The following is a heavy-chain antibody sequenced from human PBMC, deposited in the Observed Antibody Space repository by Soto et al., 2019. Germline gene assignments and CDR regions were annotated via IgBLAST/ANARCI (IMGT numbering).Heavy chain of an antibody. V-gene: IGHV3-33*01. D-gene: IGHD1-26*01. J-gene: IGHJ4*02. Sequence: GGSLRLSCAASGFTFSSYGMHWVRQAPGKGLEWVAVIWYDGSNKYYADSVKGRFTISRDNSKNTLYLQMNSLRAEDTAVYYCARDRYRGSYYVGDYWGQGTLVTVSS. CDR1: GFTFSSYG. CDR2: IWYDGSNK. CDR3: ARDRYRGSYYVGDY.